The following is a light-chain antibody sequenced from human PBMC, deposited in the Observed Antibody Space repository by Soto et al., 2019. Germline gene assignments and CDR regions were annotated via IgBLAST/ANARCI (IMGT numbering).Light chain of an antibody. V-gene: IGKV1-5*03. Sequence: DIQMTQSPSTLSASVGDRVTITCRASQSISTWLAWYQHKPGKAPKLLIYKASSLEGGVPSRFSGSGSGTEFNITVSSLQPDDFATYYCQQYNTYPLTFGGGTTVEIK. J-gene: IGKJ4*01. CDR3: QQYNTYPLT. CDR2: KAS. CDR1: QSISTW.